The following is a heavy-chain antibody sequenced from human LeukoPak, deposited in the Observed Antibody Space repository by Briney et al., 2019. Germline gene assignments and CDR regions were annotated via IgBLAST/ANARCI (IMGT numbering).Heavy chain of an antibody. CDR1: GSFSSYV. J-gene: IGHJ4*02. CDR2: LSASGGST. D-gene: IGHD2-2*01. Sequence: GGSLRLSCAASGSFSSYVMTWVRQAPGRGLEWVSTLSASGGSTYYADSVKGRFTISRDNSKNTLYLQMSSLRAEDTAVYFCAKDLILVLPAAYGYWGQGTLVTVSS. CDR3: AKDLILVLPAAYGY. V-gene: IGHV3-23*01.